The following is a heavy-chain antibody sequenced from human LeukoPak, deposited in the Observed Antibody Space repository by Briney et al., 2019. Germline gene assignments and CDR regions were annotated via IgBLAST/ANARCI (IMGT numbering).Heavy chain of an antibody. CDR1: RFV. J-gene: IGHJ4*02. V-gene: IGHV3-33*01. Sequence: GRSLRLSCAASRFVMHWVRQAPGTGLEWGAIIWYDGSNKYYSDSVKGRFTISRDNSKNTLYLQMNSLRAEDTAVYYCVRALMGEDNYWGQGTLVTVSS. CDR3: VRALMGEDNY. CDR2: IWYDGSNK. D-gene: IGHD1-26*01.